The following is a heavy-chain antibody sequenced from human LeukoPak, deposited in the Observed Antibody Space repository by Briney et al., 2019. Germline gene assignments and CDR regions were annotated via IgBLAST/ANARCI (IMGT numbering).Heavy chain of an antibody. Sequence: SVKVSCKASGGTFSSYAISWVRQAPGQGLEWMGGIIPIFGTANYAQKFQGRVTITADESTSTAYMELSSLRSEDTAVYYCAKDPDCTSGICYTFFDYWGQGTLVTVSS. CDR1: GGTFSSYA. V-gene: IGHV1-69*13. D-gene: IGHD2-8*01. CDR3: AKDPDCTSGICYTFFDY. CDR2: IIPIFGTA. J-gene: IGHJ4*02.